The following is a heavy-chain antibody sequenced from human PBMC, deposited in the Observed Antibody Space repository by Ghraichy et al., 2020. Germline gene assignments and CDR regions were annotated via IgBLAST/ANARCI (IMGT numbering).Heavy chain of an antibody. V-gene: IGHV3-48*01. J-gene: IGHJ6*02. Sequence: GVLRLSCAASGFSFSSYSMDWVRQAPGKGLEWVSYISSSGSTIYYADSVKGRFTISRDNAKNSLYLQMNSLRAEDTAVYYCARGGYGSGSSYGMDVWGQGTTVTVSS. D-gene: IGHD3-10*01. CDR2: ISSSGSTI. CDR3: ARGGYGSGSSYGMDV. CDR1: GFSFSSYS.